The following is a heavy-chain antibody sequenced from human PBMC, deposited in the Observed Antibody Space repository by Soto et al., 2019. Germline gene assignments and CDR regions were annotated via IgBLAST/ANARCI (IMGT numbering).Heavy chain of an antibody. CDR2: IIPIFGTT. J-gene: IGHJ3*02. Sequence: ASVKVSCKASGATFSSYAISWVRQAPGQGLEWMGGIIPIFGTTNYAQKFQGRVTITTDESTSTAYMELSSLRSDDTAVYSSARLLYYDASSAQHRAFDIWGQGTMVTVSS. CDR3: ARLLYYDASSAQHRAFDI. V-gene: IGHV1-69*05. D-gene: IGHD3-22*01. CDR1: GATFSSYA.